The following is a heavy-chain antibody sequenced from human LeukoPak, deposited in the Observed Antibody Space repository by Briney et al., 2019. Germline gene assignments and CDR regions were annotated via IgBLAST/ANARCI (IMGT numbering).Heavy chain of an antibody. CDR2: ISPGGGTT. V-gene: IGHV3-23*01. Sequence: PGGSLRLSCVVSGFSFGSEAMSWVRQAPGRGLEWVSSISPGGGTTYYADSVKGRFTISKDNSKNTLYLQTNSLRAEVTAVYYCARDQVNGDYWGQGTLVTVSS. CDR1: GFSFGSEA. CDR3: ARDQVNGDY. J-gene: IGHJ4*02. D-gene: IGHD2-8*01.